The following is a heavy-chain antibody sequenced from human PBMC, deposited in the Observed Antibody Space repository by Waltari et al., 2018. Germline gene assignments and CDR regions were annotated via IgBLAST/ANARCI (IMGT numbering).Heavy chain of an antibody. Sequence: QVQLQQWGAGLLKPSETLSITCDVSGGSLSGYHWTWIRQPPGKGLEWIGEINGSGRTTSNPSLESRVTVSIDTATNQFSLRVRSVTAADTAVYYCARVFGYYYYYMDVWGKGTTVTISS. CDR1: GGSLSGYH. D-gene: IGHD3-3*01. J-gene: IGHJ6*03. CDR3: ARVFGYYYYYMDV. CDR2: INGSGRT. V-gene: IGHV4-34*02.